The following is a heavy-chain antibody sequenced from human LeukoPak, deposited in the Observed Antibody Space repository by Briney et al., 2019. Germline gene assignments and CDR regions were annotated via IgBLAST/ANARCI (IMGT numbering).Heavy chain of an antibody. CDR3: ARDRITIFGVVAIGPFDY. V-gene: IGHV1-2*02. CDR1: GYTFTGYY. CDR2: INPNSGGT. D-gene: IGHD3-3*01. J-gene: IGHJ4*02. Sequence: EASVKVSCKASGYTFTGYYMHWVRQAPGQGLEWMGWINPNSGGTNYAQKFQGRVTMTRDTSISTAYMELSRLRSDDTAVYYCARDRITIFGVVAIGPFDYWGQGTLGTVSS.